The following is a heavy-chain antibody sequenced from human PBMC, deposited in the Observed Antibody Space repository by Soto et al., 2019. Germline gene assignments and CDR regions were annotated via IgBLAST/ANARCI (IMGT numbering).Heavy chain of an antibody. J-gene: IGHJ4*02. D-gene: IGHD5-12*01. Sequence: SETLSLTCTVSGVSISSSYWSWIRQSPGTGLEWIGYIYYTGSANYNPSLKRRVTISLDTAKNQFSLNVNSLTTADTAVYFCARGGNRYSNTASGVGGFDFWGQGTLVTVSS. V-gene: IGHV4-59*01. CDR3: ARGGNRYSNTASGVGGFDF. CDR2: IYYTGSA. CDR1: GVSISSSY.